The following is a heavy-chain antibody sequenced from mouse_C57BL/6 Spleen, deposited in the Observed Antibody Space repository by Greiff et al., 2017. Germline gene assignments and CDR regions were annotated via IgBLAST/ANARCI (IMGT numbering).Heavy chain of an antibody. D-gene: IGHD2-5*01. CDR3: ASEGACYSNYDAMDY. CDR2: IHPNSVST. V-gene: IGHV1-64*01. CDR1: GYTFTSYW. Sequence: QVQLQQPGAELVKPGASVKLSCKASGYTFTSYWMHWVMQRPGPGLEWIGMIHPNSVSTNYNEKFKSKATLTVDKSSSPAYMQLSSLTSEDSAVYYCASEGACYSNYDAMDYWGQGTSVTVSS. J-gene: IGHJ4*01.